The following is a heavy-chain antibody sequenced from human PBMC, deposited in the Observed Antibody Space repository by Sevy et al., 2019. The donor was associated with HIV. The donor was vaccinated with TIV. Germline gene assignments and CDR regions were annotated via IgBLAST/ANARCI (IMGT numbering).Heavy chain of an antibody. CDR2: ISAYNGNT. Sequence: ASVKVSCKASGYTFTSYGISWVRQAPGQGLEWMGWISAYNGNTNYAQKLQGRVTMTTDTSTSPAYMELRGLRSDDTAVYYCARGERFLQVAGTFDIWGQGTMVTVSS. CDR1: GYTFTSYG. V-gene: IGHV1-18*01. J-gene: IGHJ3*02. CDR3: ARGERFLQVAGTFDI. D-gene: IGHD6-19*01.